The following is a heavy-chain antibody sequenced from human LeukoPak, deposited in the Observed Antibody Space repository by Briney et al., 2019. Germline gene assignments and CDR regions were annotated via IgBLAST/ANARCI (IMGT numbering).Heavy chain of an antibody. CDR2: DYCGGNT. J-gene: IGHJ4*02. CDR1: GVSISSDN. CDR3: ARDHFGSLDS. V-gene: IGHV4-59*01. Sequence: SGTLSLTCAVCGVSISSDNWWTWIRQPPGKGLEWIGYDYCGGNTNYDPSLKRRVTISVDTSKNQFSLTLTSVTAADTAVYFCARDHFGSLDSWGQGILVTVSS. D-gene: IGHD3-10*01.